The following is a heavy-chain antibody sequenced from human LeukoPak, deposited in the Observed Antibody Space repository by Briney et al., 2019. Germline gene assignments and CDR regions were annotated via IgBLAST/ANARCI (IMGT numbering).Heavy chain of an antibody. CDR1: GGILSSYA. J-gene: IGHJ5*02. V-gene: IGHV1-69*05. CDR2: IIPIFGTA. D-gene: IGHD2-2*01. Sequence: SVKVSCKASGGILSSYAISWVRQAPGQGLGWMGRIIPIFGTANYAQKFQGRVTITTDESTSTAYMELSSLRSEDTAVYYCARGIFCSSTSCYGGWFDPWGQGTLVTVSS. CDR3: ARGIFCSSTSCYGGWFDP.